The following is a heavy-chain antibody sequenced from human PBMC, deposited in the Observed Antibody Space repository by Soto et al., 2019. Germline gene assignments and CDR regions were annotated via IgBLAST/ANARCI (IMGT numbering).Heavy chain of an antibody. CDR2: IYYSGST. J-gene: IGHJ5*02. D-gene: IGHD6-13*01. CDR1: GGSISSYY. CDR3: ARDLGSSFDWFDP. V-gene: IGHV4-59*01. Sequence: SETLSLTCTVSGGSISSYYWSWIRQPPGKGLEWIGYIYYSGSTNYNPSLKSRVTISVDTSKNQFSLKPSSVTAADTAVYYCARDLGSSFDWFDPWGQGTLVTVSS.